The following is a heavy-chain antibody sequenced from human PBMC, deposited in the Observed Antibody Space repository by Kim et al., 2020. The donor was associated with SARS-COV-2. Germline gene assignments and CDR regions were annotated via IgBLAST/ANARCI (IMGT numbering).Heavy chain of an antibody. CDR1: GFTFSSYG. CDR3: AKGRDIVVPLSPMDV. J-gene: IGHJ6*03. V-gene: IGHV3-30*18. Sequence: GGSLRLSCAASGFTFSSYGMHWVRQAPGKGLEWVAVISYDGSNKYYADSVKGRFTISRDNSKNTLYLQMNSLRAEDTAVYYCAKGRDIVVPLSPMDVWGKGTTVTVSS. CDR2: ISYDGSNK. D-gene: IGHD2-2*01.